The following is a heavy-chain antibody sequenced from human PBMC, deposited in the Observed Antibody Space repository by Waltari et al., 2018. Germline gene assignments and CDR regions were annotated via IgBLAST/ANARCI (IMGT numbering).Heavy chain of an antibody. D-gene: IGHD3-10*01. V-gene: IGHV3-21*01. CDR3: ARNPRPNDFGEYAY. J-gene: IGHJ4*02. CDR2: ISSSSSYI. CDR1: GSTFRRYS. Sequence: EVQLVVSGGGLVKPGGSLRLPCAASGSTFRRYSMTRVHQAPGKGLEWVSSISSSSSYIYYADSGKGRFTISRDNAKNSLYLQMNSLRAEDTAVYYCARNPRPNDFGEYAYWGQGTLVTVSS.